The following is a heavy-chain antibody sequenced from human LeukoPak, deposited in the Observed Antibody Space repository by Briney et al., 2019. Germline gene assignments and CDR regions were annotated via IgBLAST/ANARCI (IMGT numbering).Heavy chain of an antibody. V-gene: IGHV4-34*01. CDR1: GGSFSGYY. CDR3: ARESLYYYYYMDV. CDR2: INHSGST. J-gene: IGHJ6*03. Sequence: SETLSLTCAVYGGSFSGYYWSWTRQPPGKGLEWIGEINHSGSTNYNPSLKSRVTISVDTSKNQFSLKLSSVTAADTAVYYCARESLYYYYYMDVWGKGTTVTVSS.